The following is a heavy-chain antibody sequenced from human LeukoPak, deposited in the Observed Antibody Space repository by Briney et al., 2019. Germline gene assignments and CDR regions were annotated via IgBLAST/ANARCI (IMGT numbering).Heavy chain of an antibody. CDR3: ARRVRPVWLYYYYMDV. CDR2: IYYSGST. D-gene: IGHD5-12*01. Sequence: SETLSLTCTVSGGSISSSSYYWGWIRQPPGKGLEWIGSIYYSGSTYCNPSLKSRVTISVDTSKNQFSLKLSSVTAADTAVYYCARRVRPVWLYYYYMDVWGKGTTVTISS. CDR1: GGSISSSSYY. V-gene: IGHV4-39*07. J-gene: IGHJ6*03.